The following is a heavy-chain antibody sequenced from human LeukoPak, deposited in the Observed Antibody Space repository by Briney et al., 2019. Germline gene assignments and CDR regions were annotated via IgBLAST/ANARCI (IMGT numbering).Heavy chain of an antibody. Sequence: SGGSLRLSCVASGFDVTINYMSWVRQAPGKGLEWVSVIYSGGSTYYADSVKGRFTISRDNSKNTLYLQMNSLRAEDTAVYYCARDSKSGDYFDYWGQGTLVTVSS. CDR2: IYSGGST. J-gene: IGHJ4*02. D-gene: IGHD4-17*01. CDR1: GFDVTINY. CDR3: ARDSKSGDYFDY. V-gene: IGHV3-53*01.